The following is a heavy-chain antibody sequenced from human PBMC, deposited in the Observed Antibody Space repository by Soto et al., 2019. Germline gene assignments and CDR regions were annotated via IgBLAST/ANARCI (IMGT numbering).Heavy chain of an antibody. D-gene: IGHD1-7*01. Sequence: PSETLSLTCIVSGASVSSYYWSWVRQPPGKGLEWIGYIYYIGAYNYNPSLKSRVTISVDTSKNQFSLKLTSVTAADTAVYYCARTPETRDWLDPWGQGTLVTVYS. CDR1: GASVSSYY. CDR2: IYYIGAY. CDR3: ARTPETRDWLDP. J-gene: IGHJ5*02. V-gene: IGHV4-59*02.